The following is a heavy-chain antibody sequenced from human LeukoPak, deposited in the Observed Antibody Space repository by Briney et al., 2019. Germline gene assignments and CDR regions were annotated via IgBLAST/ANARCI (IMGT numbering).Heavy chain of an antibody. CDR1: GFDFNDFA. D-gene: IGHD1-26*01. V-gene: IGHV3-23*01. Sequence: GGSLRLSCAASGFDFNDFAMTWVRQAPGKGLEWVSSMSGSGDTTEYAASVKGRFTISRDNAKKTLYLEMNSLRAEDTAVYYCAKRGATGYFQHWGQGTLVTVSS. CDR2: MSGSGDTT. CDR3: AKRGATGYFQH. J-gene: IGHJ1*01.